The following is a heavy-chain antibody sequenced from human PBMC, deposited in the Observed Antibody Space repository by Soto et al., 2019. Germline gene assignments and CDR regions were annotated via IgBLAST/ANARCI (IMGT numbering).Heavy chain of an antibody. CDR3: VSQRTTVPTQAYFDY. D-gene: IGHD4-17*01. J-gene: IGHJ4*02. V-gene: IGHV4-39*01. CDR2: VYYRGRS. Sequence: SETLSLTCTVSGGSVTNSSYYWGWIRQSPGKGLEWIGSVYYRGRSYSKSSVKSRVTISVDTSKNRFSLSLNSVTASDTAVYFCVSQRTTVPTQAYFDYWGPGALVSVSS. CDR1: GGSVTNSSYY.